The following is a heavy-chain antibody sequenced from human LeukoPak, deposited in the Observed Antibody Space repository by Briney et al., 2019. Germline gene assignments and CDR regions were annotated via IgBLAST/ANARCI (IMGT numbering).Heavy chain of an antibody. V-gene: IGHV3-23*01. Sequence: PGGSLRLSCVASRLTFKNYAMTWVRQAPGKGLQSVSSITGNGGATYYADSVKGRFTMSRDNSRNTLYLQMDSLRAEDTAIYYCAKDPNGDYIGAFDAWGQGTMVTVSS. CDR3: AKDPNGDYIGAFDA. D-gene: IGHD2-8*01. J-gene: IGHJ3*01. CDR1: RLTFKNYA. CDR2: ITGNGGAT.